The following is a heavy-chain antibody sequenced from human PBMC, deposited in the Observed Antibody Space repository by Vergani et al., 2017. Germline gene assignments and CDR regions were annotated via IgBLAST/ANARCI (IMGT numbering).Heavy chain of an antibody. Sequence: EVHLLESGGGLVQSGGSLRLSCAASGFTFSNSAVSWVRQAPGRGLAWVSSISGPGLSTYYADSVKGRFSISRDNSKNTVFLQMHSLRAEDTAIYYCAKDGATGSYDYWGQGTLVTVSS. CDR1: GFTFSNSA. D-gene: IGHD1-26*01. CDR2: ISGPGLST. J-gene: IGHJ4*02. CDR3: AKDGATGSYDY. V-gene: IGHV3-23*01.